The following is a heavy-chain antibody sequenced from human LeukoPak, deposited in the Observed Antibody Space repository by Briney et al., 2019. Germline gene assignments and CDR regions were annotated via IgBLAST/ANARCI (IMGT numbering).Heavy chain of an antibody. J-gene: IGHJ4*02. CDR2: IKQDGSEK. CDR1: GFNFHDYG. CDR3: AREPLDSSSWYGAAADY. V-gene: IGHV3-7*01. Sequence: PGGSLRLSCAASGFNFHDYGMSWVRQAPGKGLEWVANIKQDGSEKYYVDSVKGRFTISRDNAKNSLYLQMNSLRAEDTAVYYCAREPLDSSSWYGAAADYWGQGTLVTVSS. D-gene: IGHD6-13*01.